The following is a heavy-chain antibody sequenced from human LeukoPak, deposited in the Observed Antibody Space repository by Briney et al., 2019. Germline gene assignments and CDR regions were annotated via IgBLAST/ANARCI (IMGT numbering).Heavy chain of an antibody. CDR3: ARVKEGAIFDY. CDR1: GFTFSSYA. Sequence: GGSLRLSCAASGFTFSSYAMHWVRQAPGKGLEWVAVISYDGSNKYYAGSVKGRFAISRENVKNSLYLQMNSLRAGDTAVYYCARVKEGAIFDYWGQGTLVTVSS. J-gene: IGHJ4*02. CDR2: ISYDGSNK. V-gene: IGHV3-30*09. D-gene: IGHD3-16*01.